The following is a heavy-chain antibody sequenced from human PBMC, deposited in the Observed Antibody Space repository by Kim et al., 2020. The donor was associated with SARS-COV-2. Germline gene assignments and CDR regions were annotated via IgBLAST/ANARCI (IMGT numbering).Heavy chain of an antibody. V-gene: IGHV4-39*01. Sequence: SETLSLTCTVSGGSISSSSCYWGWIRQPPGKGLEWIGSIYYSGSTYYNPSLKSRVTISVDTSKNQFSLKLSSVTAADTAVYYCGGGGAAADVDYWGQGTLVTVSS. J-gene: IGHJ4*02. CDR2: IYYSGST. CDR1: GGSISSSSCY. CDR3: GGGGAAADVDY. D-gene: IGHD6-13*01.